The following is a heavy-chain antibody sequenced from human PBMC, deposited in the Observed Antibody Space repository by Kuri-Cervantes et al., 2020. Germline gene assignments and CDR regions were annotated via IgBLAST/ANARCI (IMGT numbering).Heavy chain of an antibody. J-gene: IGHJ4*02. CDR2: IGTAGDT. CDR1: GFTFSSYD. Sequence: GESLKISCAASGFTFSSYDMHWVRQATGKGLEWVSAIGTAGDTYYPGSVKGRFTISRENAKNSLYLQMNSLRPEDTAVYYCARDRSGSYYFDYWGQGTLVTVSS. CDR3: ARDRSGSYYFDY. V-gene: IGHV3-13*01. D-gene: IGHD7-27*01.